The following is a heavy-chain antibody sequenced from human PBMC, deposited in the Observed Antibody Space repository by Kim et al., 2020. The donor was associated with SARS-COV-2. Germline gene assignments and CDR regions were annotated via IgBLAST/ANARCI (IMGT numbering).Heavy chain of an antibody. CDR3: AKSPSGWIHDAFDI. CDR1: GFTFSTYA. CDR2: ISGSGDNT. J-gene: IGHJ3*02. Sequence: GGSLRLSCAASGFTFSTYAMTWVRQAPGKGLEWVSAISGSGDNTYYAGSVKGRFTISRDNSKNTLYLQMNSLRAEDTAVYYCAKSPSGWIHDAFDIWGQGTMVTVSS. V-gene: IGHV3-23*01. D-gene: IGHD6-19*01.